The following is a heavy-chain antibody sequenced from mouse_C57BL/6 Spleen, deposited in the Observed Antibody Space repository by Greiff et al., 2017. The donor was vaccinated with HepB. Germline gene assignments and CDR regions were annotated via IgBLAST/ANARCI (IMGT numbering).Heavy chain of an antibody. CDR2: IYPYNGVS. J-gene: IGHJ4*01. CDR1: GYSFTGYY. Sequence: EVQVVESGPELVKPGASVKISCKASGYSFTGYYMHWVKQSHGNILDWIGYIYPYNGVSSYNQKFKGKATLTVDKSSSTAYMELRSLTSEDSAVYYCARFRAVPSKDYAMDYWGQGTSVTVSS. V-gene: IGHV1-31*01. D-gene: IGHD1-1*01. CDR3: ARFRAVPSKDYAMDY.